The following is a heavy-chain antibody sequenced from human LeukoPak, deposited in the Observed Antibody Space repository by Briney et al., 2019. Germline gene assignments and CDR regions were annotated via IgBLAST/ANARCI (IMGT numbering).Heavy chain of an antibody. V-gene: IGHV3-9*01. CDR3: AKDITAGIFDY. D-gene: IGHD6-13*01. J-gene: IGHJ4*02. CDR2: ISWNSGSI. Sequence: GRSLRLSCAASGFTCDDYAMHWVRQAPGKGLEWVSGISWNSGSIGYADSVKGRFTISRDNAKNSLYLQMNSLRAEDTALYYCAKDITAGIFDYWGQGTLVTVSS. CDR1: GFTCDDYA.